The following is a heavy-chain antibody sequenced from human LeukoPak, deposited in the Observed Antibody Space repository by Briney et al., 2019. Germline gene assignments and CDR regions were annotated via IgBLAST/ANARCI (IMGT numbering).Heavy chain of an antibody. J-gene: IGHJ6*02. CDR2: IKLDGSEK. CDR3: ARDSLVRVYYGMDV. CDR1: GFTFSSHW. Sequence: PGGSLRLSCAASGFTFSSHWMSWVRRAPGKGLERVANIKLDGSEKYYVDSVKGRFTISRDNAKNSLYLEMNSLRAEDTAVYYCARDSLVRVYYGMDVWGQGTTATVSS. V-gene: IGHV3-7*01. D-gene: IGHD1-26*01.